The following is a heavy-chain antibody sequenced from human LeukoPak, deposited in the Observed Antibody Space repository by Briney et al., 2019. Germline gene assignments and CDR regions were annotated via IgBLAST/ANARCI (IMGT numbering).Heavy chain of an antibody. CDR2: ISGSGGST. Sequence: GGSLRLSCAASGFTFSSYGVSWVRQAPGKGLEWVSAISGSGGSTYYADSVKGRFTISRDNSKNTLYLQMNSLRAEDTAVFYCAKDGSHYGSLHDYWGQGTLVTVSS. CDR3: AKDGSHYGSLHDY. D-gene: IGHD4-17*01. CDR1: GFTFSSYG. V-gene: IGHV3-23*01. J-gene: IGHJ4*02.